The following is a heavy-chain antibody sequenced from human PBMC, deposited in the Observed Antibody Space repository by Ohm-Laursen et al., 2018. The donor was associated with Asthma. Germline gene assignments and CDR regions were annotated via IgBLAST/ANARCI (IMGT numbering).Heavy chain of an antibody. J-gene: IGHJ6*02. CDR1: GGTFTNYA. CDR2: VIPILGTT. D-gene: IGHD5-12*01. V-gene: IGHV1-69*01. CDR3: ARGGYSGYDLYYAMDV. Sequence: SSVKVSCKASGGTFTNYAISWVRQAPGQGLEWMGGVIPILGTTNYAQNFQGRITITADESTSTAYMDLSSLRSEDTAVYYCARGGYSGYDLYYAMDVWGQGTTVTVSS.